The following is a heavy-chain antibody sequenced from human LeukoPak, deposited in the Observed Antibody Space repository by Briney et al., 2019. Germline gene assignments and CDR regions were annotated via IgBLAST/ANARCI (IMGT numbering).Heavy chain of an antibody. V-gene: IGHV3-30-3*01. CDR3: AKGDSGGIYSFDY. CDR1: GFTFSSYA. J-gene: IGHJ4*02. D-gene: IGHD1-26*01. CDR2: ISYDGSNK. Sequence: GGSLRLSCAASGFTFSSYAMHWVRQAPGKGLEWVAVISYDGSNKYYADSVKGRFTISRDNSKNTLYLQMNSLRAEDTAVYYCAKGDSGGIYSFDYWGQGTLVTVSS.